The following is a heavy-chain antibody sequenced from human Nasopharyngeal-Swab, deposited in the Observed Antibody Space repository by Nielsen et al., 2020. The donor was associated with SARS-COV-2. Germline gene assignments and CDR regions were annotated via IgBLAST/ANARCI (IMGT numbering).Heavy chain of an antibody. CDR1: GFTFSSYS. J-gene: IGHJ6*02. D-gene: IGHD2-15*01. Sequence: EGSLRLSCAASGFTFSSYSMNWVRQAPGKGLEWVSYISSSSSTIYYADSVKGRFTISRDNAKNSLYLQMNNLRAEDTAVYYCAGGYCSGGSCYPTPPYYYYGMDVWGQGTTVTVSS. V-gene: IGHV3-48*04. CDR2: ISSSSSTI. CDR3: AGGYCSGGSCYPTPPYYYYGMDV.